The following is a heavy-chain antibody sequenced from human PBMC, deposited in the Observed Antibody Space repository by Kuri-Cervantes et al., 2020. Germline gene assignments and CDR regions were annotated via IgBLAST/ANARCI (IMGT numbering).Heavy chain of an antibody. CDR1: GGSISSSSYY. V-gene: IGHV4-39*01. Sequence: SETLSLTCSVSGGSISSSSYYWGWVRQPPRKGLEWIGSIYYSGSTYYNPSLKSRVTISVDTSKNQFSLKLSSVTAADTAVYYCARGSGSYLGGAADYWGQGTLVTVSS. CDR3: ARGSGSYLGGAADY. J-gene: IGHJ4*02. CDR2: IYYSGST. D-gene: IGHD1-26*01.